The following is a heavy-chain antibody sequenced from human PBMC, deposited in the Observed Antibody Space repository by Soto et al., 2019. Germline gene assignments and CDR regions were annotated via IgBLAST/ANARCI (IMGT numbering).Heavy chain of an antibody. Sequence: QVQLVESGGGVVQPGRSLRLSCAASGFMFSNHGMHWVRQAPGKGLEWVAVIWSDGNNRYYADSVKGRFTISRDNSKNTLYLQVTSLRAEDTAVYYCVRGDNWNDEASDYWGQGTLVTVSS. J-gene: IGHJ4*02. V-gene: IGHV3-33*01. CDR1: GFMFSNHG. CDR3: VRGDNWNDEASDY. D-gene: IGHD1-1*01. CDR2: IWSDGNNR.